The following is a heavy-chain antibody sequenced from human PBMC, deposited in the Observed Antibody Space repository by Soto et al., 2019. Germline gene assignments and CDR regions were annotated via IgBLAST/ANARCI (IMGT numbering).Heavy chain of an antibody. CDR2: FPYDGTDK. V-gene: IGHV3-30*18. CDR3: AKDARDFHSGEGAFDV. CDR1: GFSFSSHV. Sequence: VQLVESGGGVVQPGGSLRLSCTASGFSFSSHVIHWIRQPPGKGLEWVAVFPYDGTDKAYAASVQGRFTISRDTSRNTLYLQMDILRAEDSAVYYCAKDARDFHSGEGAFDVWGQGTVVTVSS. D-gene: IGHD2-15*01. J-gene: IGHJ3*01.